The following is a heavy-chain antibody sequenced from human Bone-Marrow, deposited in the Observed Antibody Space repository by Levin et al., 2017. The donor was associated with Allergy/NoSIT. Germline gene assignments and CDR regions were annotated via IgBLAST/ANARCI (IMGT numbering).Heavy chain of an antibody. J-gene: IGHJ4*02. Sequence: SSETLSLTCAVYGGSFSGYYWSWIRQSPGKGLEWIGEINERGTTNYNPSLESRVTILVDTSKNQFSLRLRSLTAADTAVFFCARQETGDFYFDYWGQGTVVTVSS. V-gene: IGHV4-34*01. D-gene: IGHD1-14*01. CDR3: ARQETGDFYFDY. CDR2: INERGTT. CDR1: GGSFSGYY.